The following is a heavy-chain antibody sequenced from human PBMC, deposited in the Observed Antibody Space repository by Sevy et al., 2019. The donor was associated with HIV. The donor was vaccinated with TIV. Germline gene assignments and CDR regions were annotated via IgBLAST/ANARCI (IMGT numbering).Heavy chain of an antibody. Sequence: GGSLRLSCAASGFTFSSYSMNWVRQAPGKGLEWISYISSSSSTIYYADSVKGRFTISRDNAKNSLYLHMNSLRDEDTAVYYCARDKVGTGYHFDNWGQGTLVTVSS. J-gene: IGHJ4*02. V-gene: IGHV3-48*02. CDR1: GFTFSSYS. D-gene: IGHD2-21*02. CDR3: ARDKVGTGYHFDN. CDR2: ISSSSSTI.